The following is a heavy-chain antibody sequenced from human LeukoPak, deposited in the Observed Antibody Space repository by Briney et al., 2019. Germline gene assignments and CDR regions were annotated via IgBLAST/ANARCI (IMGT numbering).Heavy chain of an antibody. CDR2: ISYGGSSE. Sequence: GGSLRLSCAASGFTFISYGMHWVRQAPGKGLEWVAVISYGGSSENYADSVKGRFTVSRDNSKSTLYLQMNSLTPDDTSVYYCSRSPGILGTNYFDYWGQGTLVTVSS. V-gene: IGHV3-30*03. D-gene: IGHD1-26*01. CDR3: SRSPGILGTNYFDY. CDR1: GFTFISYG. J-gene: IGHJ4*02.